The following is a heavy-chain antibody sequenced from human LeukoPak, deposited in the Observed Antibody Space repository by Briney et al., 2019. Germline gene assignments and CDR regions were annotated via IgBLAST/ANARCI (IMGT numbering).Heavy chain of an antibody. CDR1: GFTFSSYA. D-gene: IGHD6-13*01. J-gene: IGHJ4*02. CDR2: ISYDGSNK. Sequence: GGSLRLSCAASGFTFSSYAMHWVRQAPGKGLEWVAVISYDGSNKNYADSVKGRFTISRDNSKNTLYLQMNSLRAEDTAVYYCASPGIAAAVSRSSGFDYWGQGTLVTVSS. V-gene: IGHV3-30-3*01. CDR3: ASPGIAAAVSRSSGFDY.